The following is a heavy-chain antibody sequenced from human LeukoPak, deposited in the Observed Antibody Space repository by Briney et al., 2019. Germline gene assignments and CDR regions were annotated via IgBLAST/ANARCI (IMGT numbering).Heavy chain of an antibody. CDR3: ARVGALSSSWLLY. CDR2: ISSSSSTI. D-gene: IGHD6-13*01. CDR1: GFIFTSYS. V-gene: IGHV3-48*04. J-gene: IGHJ4*02. Sequence: GGSLRLSCAASGFIFTSYSMNWVRQAPGKGLEWIAYISSSSSTIYYVDSVRGRFTISRDNAKNSLYLQMNSLRAEDTAVYFCARVGALSSSWLLYWGQGTLVTVSS.